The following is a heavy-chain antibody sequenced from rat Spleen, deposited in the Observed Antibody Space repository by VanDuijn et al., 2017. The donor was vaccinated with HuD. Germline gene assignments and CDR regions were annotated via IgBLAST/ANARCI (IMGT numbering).Heavy chain of an antibody. J-gene: IGHJ2*01. CDR3: AKVRDGGLAFYY. CDR1: GFTFSNYW. D-gene: IGHD1-11*01. V-gene: IGHV5-58*01. CDR2: INTDGDST. Sequence: EVQLVETGGGLVQPGRSLKLSCVASGFTFSNYWMYWIRQAPGKGLEWVSSINTDGDSTYYPDSVKGRFTISRDNAENTVYLQMNSLRSEDTATDYGAKVRDGGLAFYYWGQGVMVTFSS.